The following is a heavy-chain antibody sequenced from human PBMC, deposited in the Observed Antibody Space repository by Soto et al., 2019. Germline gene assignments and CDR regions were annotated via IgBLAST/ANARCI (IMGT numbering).Heavy chain of an antibody. V-gene: IGHV1-2*02. Sequence: QVQLVQSGAEVKKPGASVKVSCKASGYTFTGYYMHWVRQAPGQGLEWMGWITPNSGGTNYAQKFQGRVTMTRDTSISTAYMELSRLRSDDTAVYYCVRSAVAALVRGRGLGWFDPWGQGTLVTVSS. CDR2: ITPNSGGT. D-gene: IGHD6-19*01. CDR3: VRSAVAALVRGRGLGWFDP. J-gene: IGHJ5*02. CDR1: GYTFTGYY.